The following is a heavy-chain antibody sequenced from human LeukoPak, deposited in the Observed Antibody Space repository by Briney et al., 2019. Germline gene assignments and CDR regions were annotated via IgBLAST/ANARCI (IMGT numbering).Heavy chain of an antibody. Sequence: ASVKVSCKASGYTFTGHYMHWVRQSPGQGLEWMGIINPSGGSTSYAQKFQGRVTMTRDTSTNTVYMELSRLRSEDTAVFYCVRGASSIAALNPFWYFDLWGRGTLVTVSS. D-gene: IGHD6-6*01. CDR3: VRGASSIAALNPFWYFDL. J-gene: IGHJ2*01. CDR2: INPSGGST. V-gene: IGHV1-46*01. CDR1: GYTFTGHY.